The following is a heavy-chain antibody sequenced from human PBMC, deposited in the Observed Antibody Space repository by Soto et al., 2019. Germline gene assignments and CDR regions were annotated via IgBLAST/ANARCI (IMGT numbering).Heavy chain of an antibody. Sequence: QVQLVQSGAEVKKPGSSVKVSCKGSGGTFSSDAISWVRHAPGQGLEWMGGIIPIFGTANYAQKFQGRVTITADESTSTAYMELSSLRSEDTAVYYCARVPGLGWELLTGVDYWGQGTLVTVSS. CDR1: GGTFSSDA. CDR3: ARVPGLGWELLTGVDY. V-gene: IGHV1-69*01. CDR2: IIPIFGTA. J-gene: IGHJ4*02. D-gene: IGHD1-26*01.